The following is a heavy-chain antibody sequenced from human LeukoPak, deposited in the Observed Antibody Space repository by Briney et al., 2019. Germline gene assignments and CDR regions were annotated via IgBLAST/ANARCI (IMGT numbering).Heavy chain of an antibody. V-gene: IGHV3-66*01. D-gene: IGHD4-11*01. J-gene: IGHJ5*02. CDR3: ARVYSNFWFDP. Sequence: GGSLRLSCAASGLTVSSDYMIWVRQTPGKGLEWVSVIYSGGTTHYPDSVKGRFTISRDNSRNTVFLQMDSLRADDSAVYYCARVYSNFWFDPWGQGTLVTVSS. CDR2: IYSGGTT. CDR1: GLTVSSDY.